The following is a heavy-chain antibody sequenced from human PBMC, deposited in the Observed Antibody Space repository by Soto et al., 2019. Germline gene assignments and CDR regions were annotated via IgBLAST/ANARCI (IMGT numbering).Heavy chain of an antibody. CDR2: IFHGGST. J-gene: IGHJ4*02. CDR3: ARPHYDSNTFYYFFDY. Sequence: PSGTLSLTCAVYGGSFSGYFWSWIRQPPGKGLEWIGEIFHGGSTNYSPSLKSRVTISVDTSKNQFPLELSSVTAADTAVYYCARPHYDSNTFYYFFDYWGQGTLVTVSS. D-gene: IGHD3-22*01. V-gene: IGHV4-34*12. CDR1: GGSFSGYF.